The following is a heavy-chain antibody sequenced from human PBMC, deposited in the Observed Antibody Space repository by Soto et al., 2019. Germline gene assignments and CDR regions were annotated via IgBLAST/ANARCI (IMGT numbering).Heavy chain of an antibody. CDR3: ARNGTYGSSRSHYSGMDV. CDR1: GGTFDKFI. Sequence: SVKVSCKASGGTFDKFIMNWVRQTPGRGLEWMGGIVPMLGTPTYAEKFKGRVRISATGSATTTYMEVTSLRSEDTAIYYCARNGTYGSSRSHYSGMDVWGQGTTVTVS. CDR2: IVPMLGTP. V-gene: IGHV1-69*13. J-gene: IGHJ6*02. D-gene: IGHD3-10*01.